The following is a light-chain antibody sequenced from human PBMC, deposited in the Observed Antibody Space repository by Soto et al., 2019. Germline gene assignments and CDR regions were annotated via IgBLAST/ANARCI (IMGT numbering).Light chain of an antibody. Sequence: QSVLTQPPSVYAAPGQKVTISCSGSTSNIGNSYVSWYQQLPGTAPKLLIYDNNKRPSGIPDRFSGSKSGTSATLGITGLQTGDEADYYCRTWDSSLSAVVFGGGTQLTVL. V-gene: IGLV1-51*01. CDR2: DNN. CDR1: TSNIGNSY. J-gene: IGLJ2*01. CDR3: RTWDSSLSAVV.